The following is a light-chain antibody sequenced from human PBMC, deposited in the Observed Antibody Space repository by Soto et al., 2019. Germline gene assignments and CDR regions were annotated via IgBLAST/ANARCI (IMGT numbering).Light chain of an antibody. CDR1: QRVSNNY. V-gene: IGKV3-20*01. Sequence: EILLTHFSGSLTLRSAAGPKVSWSASQRVSNNYLAWYQQKPGQAPRLIIYGASSRATGITDRFCGSRSGTAFTLTIRRMQPEEFAVSYCEKYGSSDITWAEGTRLEIK. J-gene: IGKJ5*01. CDR2: GAS. CDR3: EKYGSSDIT.